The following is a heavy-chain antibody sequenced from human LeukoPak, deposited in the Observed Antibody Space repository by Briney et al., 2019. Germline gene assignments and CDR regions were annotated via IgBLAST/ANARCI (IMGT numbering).Heavy chain of an antibody. Sequence: GGSLRLSCSASGFTFGDHAMSRVRQAPGKGLVWVSRINTDGSSTTYADSVKGRFTISRDNAKNTLYLQMNSLRGEDTAVYYCTRPYSYGFWGAFDIWGQGTMVTVS. J-gene: IGHJ3*02. CDR2: INTDGSST. CDR1: GFTFGDHA. D-gene: IGHD5-18*01. CDR3: TRPYSYGFWGAFDI. V-gene: IGHV3-74*01.